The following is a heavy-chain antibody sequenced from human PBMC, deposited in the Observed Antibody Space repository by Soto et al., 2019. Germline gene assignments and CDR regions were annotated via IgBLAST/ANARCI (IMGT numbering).Heavy chain of an antibody. J-gene: IGHJ4*02. CDR3: AAVPVLRFLKWLPAYFDF. Sequence: ASVKLSCKASGISFRRTAVQWMRQARGQRLEWIGWLVVGSGNTHYAQHFQERVTLTRDMSTGTAYMELSSLRSEDTAVYYCAAVPVLRFLKWLPAYFDFWGQGTLVTVSS. CDR1: GISFRRTA. V-gene: IGHV1-58*01. CDR2: LVVGSGNT. D-gene: IGHD3-3*01.